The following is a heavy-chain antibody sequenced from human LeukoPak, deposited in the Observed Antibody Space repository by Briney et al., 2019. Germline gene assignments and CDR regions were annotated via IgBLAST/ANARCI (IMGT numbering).Heavy chain of an antibody. CDR2: IYYSGST. CDR3: ARYGSGSYYGHNWFDP. Sequence: SQTLSLTCTVSGGSISSGGYYWSWIRQHPGKGLEWIGYIYYSGSTYYNPSLKSRVTISVDKSKNQFSLKLSSVTAADTAVYYCARYGSGSYYGHNWFDPWGQGTLVTVSS. D-gene: IGHD3-10*01. CDR1: GGSISSGGYY. J-gene: IGHJ5*02. V-gene: IGHV4-31*03.